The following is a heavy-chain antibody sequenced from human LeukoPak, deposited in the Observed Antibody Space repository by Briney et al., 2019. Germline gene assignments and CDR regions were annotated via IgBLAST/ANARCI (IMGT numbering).Heavy chain of an antibody. CDR3: AREKSCYGSGTPKKNNWFDP. CDR2: IWYDGSNK. D-gene: IGHD3-10*01. Sequence: PGRSLRLSCAASGFTFSSYGMHWVRQAPGKGLEWVAVIWYDGSNKYYADSVKGRFTISRDNSKNTLYLQMNSLRAEDTAVYYCAREKSCYGSGTPKKNNWFDPWGQGTLVTVSS. CDR1: GFTFSSYG. J-gene: IGHJ5*02. V-gene: IGHV3-33*01.